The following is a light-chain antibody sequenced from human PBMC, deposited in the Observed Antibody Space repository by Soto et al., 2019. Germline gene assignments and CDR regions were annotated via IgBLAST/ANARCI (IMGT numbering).Light chain of an antibody. CDR2: VAS. CDR1: QNINSW. Sequence: DIQMTQSPSSVSASVGDRVTITCRASQNINSWLAWYQQKPGRAPKILIYVASNLQSGVPLRFTGSGSGTEFTLTISSLHPEDFATYYCQQSHSFPVTFGGGTKVEIK. V-gene: IGKV1-12*01. J-gene: IGKJ4*01. CDR3: QQSHSFPVT.